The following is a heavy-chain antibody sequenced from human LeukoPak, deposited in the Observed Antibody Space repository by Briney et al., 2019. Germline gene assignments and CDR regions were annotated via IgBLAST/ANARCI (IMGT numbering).Heavy chain of an antibody. Sequence: GGSLRLSCAASGFTVSSNYVTWVRQAPGKGLEWVSVIYSGDRTYYADSVKGRFTISRDNSRNTFYLHMNNLRAGDTAIYYCARVEGGGLPRWYWGQGILVTVSS. D-gene: IGHD2-15*01. V-gene: IGHV3-66*01. CDR3: ARVEGGGLPRWY. J-gene: IGHJ4*02. CDR2: IYSGDRT. CDR1: GFTVSSNY.